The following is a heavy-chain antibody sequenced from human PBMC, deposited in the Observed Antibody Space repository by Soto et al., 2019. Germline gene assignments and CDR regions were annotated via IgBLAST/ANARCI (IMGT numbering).Heavy chain of an antibody. CDR3: ARVPYSSGWYRYFDY. V-gene: IGHV4-59*01. CDR1: GGSISSYY. D-gene: IGHD6-19*01. CDR2: IYYSGST. J-gene: IGHJ4*02. Sequence: PSETLSLTCPVAGGSISSYYWSWIRQPPGKGLEWIGYIYYSGSTNYNPSLKSRVTISVDTSKNQFSLKLSSVTAADTAVYYCARVPYSSGWYRYFDYWGQGTLVTVSS.